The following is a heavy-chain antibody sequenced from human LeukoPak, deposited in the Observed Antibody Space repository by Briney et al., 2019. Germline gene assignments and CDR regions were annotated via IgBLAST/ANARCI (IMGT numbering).Heavy chain of an antibody. Sequence: SETLSLTCTVSGASISSSYWSLIRQPPGKGLEWIGYIHYGGSTNYNPSLKSRVTISVDTSKNQFSLNLNSVTAADTALYYCACGTYYYFDYWGQGTLVTVSS. J-gene: IGHJ4*02. CDR1: GASISSSY. D-gene: IGHD1-26*01. CDR2: IHYGGST. V-gene: IGHV4-59*01. CDR3: ACGTYYYFDY.